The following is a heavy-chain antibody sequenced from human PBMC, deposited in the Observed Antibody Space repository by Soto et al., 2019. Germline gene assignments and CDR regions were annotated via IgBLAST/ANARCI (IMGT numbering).Heavy chain of an antibody. J-gene: IGHJ5*02. CDR3: AREQQVRGFDP. V-gene: IGHV1-8*01. CDR2: MNPNSGNT. Sequence: QVQLVQSGAEVKKPGASVKVSCKASGYTFTSYDINWVRQATGQGLEWMGWMNPNSGNTVYAQKFQGRVTMTRNTSISTAYIALSSLRSEDTAVYYFAREQQVRGFDPWGQGTLVTVSS. CDR1: GYTFTSYD. D-gene: IGHD6-13*01.